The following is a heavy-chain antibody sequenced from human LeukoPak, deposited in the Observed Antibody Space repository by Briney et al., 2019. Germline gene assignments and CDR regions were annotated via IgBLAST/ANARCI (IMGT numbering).Heavy chain of an antibody. CDR3: AKGVRGQLGDY. J-gene: IGHJ4*02. CDR2: IFGSGSTI. CDR1: GFTFSSFA. D-gene: IGHD6-13*01. V-gene: IGHV3-23*01. Sequence: PGGSLRLSCAASGFTFSSFAMYWVRRAPGKGLEWISGIFGSGSTIYYADSVKGRFTISRDNSKNTVFLQMNSLRAEDTAVYYCAKGVRGQLGDYWGQGTLVTVSS.